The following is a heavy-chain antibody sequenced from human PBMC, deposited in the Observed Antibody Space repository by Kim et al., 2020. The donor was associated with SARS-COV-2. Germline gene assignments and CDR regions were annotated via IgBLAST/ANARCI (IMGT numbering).Heavy chain of an antibody. Sequence: GGSLRLSCAASGFTFSSYSMNWVRQAPGKGLEWVSYISSSSTIYYADSVKGRFTISRDNAKNSLYLQMNSLRDEDTAVYYCASRPPPAPYYYYGMDVWGQGTTVTVSS. CDR2: ISSSSTI. J-gene: IGHJ6*02. CDR3: ASRPPPAPYYYYGMDV. D-gene: IGHD6-6*01. CDR1: GFTFSSYS. V-gene: IGHV3-48*02.